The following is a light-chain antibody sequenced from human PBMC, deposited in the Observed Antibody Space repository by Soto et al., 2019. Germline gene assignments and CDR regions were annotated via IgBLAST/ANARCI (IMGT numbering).Light chain of an antibody. CDR1: QSVSSSY. CDR2: GAS. J-gene: IGKJ1*01. V-gene: IGKV3-20*01. CDR3: QQYGGSPWT. Sequence: EIVLTQSPGTLSLSPGERATLSCRASQSVSSSYLAWYQQKPGQAPRLLIYGASSRATGIPDRFSGSGSGTTFTLTINRLEPEDFAVYYCQQYGGSPWTFGQGTKVEI.